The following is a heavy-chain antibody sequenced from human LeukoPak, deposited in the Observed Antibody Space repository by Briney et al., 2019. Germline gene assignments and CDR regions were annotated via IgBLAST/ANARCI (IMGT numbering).Heavy chain of an antibody. V-gene: IGHV3-21*01. CDR3: ARSYSSSLAYNWFDP. J-gene: IGHJ5*02. CDR2: ISSSSSYI. CDR1: GFTFSSYS. Sequence: GGSLRLSRAASGFTFSSYSMNWVRQAPGKGLEWVSSISSSSSYIYYADSVKGRFTISRDNAKNSLYLQMNSLRAEDTAVYYCARSYSSSLAYNWFDPWGQGTLVTVSS. D-gene: IGHD6-13*01.